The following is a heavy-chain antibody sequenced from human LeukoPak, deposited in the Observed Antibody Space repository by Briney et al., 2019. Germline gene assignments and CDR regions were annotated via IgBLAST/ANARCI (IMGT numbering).Heavy chain of an antibody. CDR2: IYYSGTT. J-gene: IGHJ4*02. V-gene: IGHV4-39*01. CDR3: ARGLMMAVAGRGEFHY. CDR1: GGSISRNDYY. Sequence: PSETLALTCTVSGGSISRNDYYWDWIRQPPGKGLEWIGSIYYSGTTYYNPSLRSRITISVDTSKNQFSLKLSSVTAADTAVYYCARGLMMAVAGRGEFHYWGQGITVTVSS. D-gene: IGHD6-13*01.